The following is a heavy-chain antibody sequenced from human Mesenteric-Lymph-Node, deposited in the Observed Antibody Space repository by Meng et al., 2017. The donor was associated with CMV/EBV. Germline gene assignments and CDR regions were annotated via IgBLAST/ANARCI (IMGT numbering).Heavy chain of an antibody. Sequence: GESLKISCAASGFSFSNYVMTWVRQAPGKGLEWVSSIIGSGDSTFYADFVRGRFTISRDNCRNTLYLQMNSLRAEDTALYYCAKGKGTSILDWFDPWGQGTLVTVSS. J-gene: IGHJ5*02. V-gene: IGHV3-23*01. D-gene: IGHD1-1*01. CDR2: IIGSGDST. CDR1: GFSFSNYV. CDR3: AKGKGTSILDWFDP.